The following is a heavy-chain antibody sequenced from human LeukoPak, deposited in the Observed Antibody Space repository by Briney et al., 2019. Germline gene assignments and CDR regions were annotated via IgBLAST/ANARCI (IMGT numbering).Heavy chain of an antibody. CDR3: TRSYGVRAFDI. Sequence: GGCLKLSRAVSVYTFSGPAMHCVPDPCTRGRECGGHIRSKSSNYATAYAASAKGRITISRDDSKNTAYLQMNSLKTEDTAVYYCTRSYGVRAFDIWGQGTMVTVSS. CDR1: VYTFSGPA. D-gene: IGHD3-3*01. J-gene: IGHJ3*02. CDR2: IRSKSSNYAT. V-gene: IGHV3-73*01.